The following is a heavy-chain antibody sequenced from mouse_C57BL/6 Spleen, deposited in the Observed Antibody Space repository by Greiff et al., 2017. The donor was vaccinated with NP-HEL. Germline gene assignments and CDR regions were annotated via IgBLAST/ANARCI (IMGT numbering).Heavy chain of an antibody. CDR2: IHPNSGST. CDR1: GYTFTSYW. CDR3: ARGSPFTTVVAGGNFDV. Sequence: VQLQQPGAELVKPGASVKLSCKASGYTFTSYWMHWVKQRPGQGLEWIGMIHPNSGSTNYNEKFKSKATLTVDKSSSTAYMQLSSLTSEDSAVYYCARGSPFTTVVAGGNFDVWGTGTTVTVSS. J-gene: IGHJ1*03. D-gene: IGHD1-1*01. V-gene: IGHV1-64*01.